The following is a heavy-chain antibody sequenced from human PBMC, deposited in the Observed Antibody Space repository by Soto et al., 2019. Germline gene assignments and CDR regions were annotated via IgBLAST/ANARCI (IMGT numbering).Heavy chain of an antibody. V-gene: IGHV1-8*01. J-gene: IGHJ4*02. CDR2: MNPNSGNT. Sequence: SVKVSCKASGYTFGTYDFNWVRQAPGQGLEWMGWMNPNSGNTGYAQKFRGRVSMTRNTSISTAYMELSNLRSEDTALYFCARRKERSGPNYFDLWGQGTLVTVSS. CDR3: ARRKERSGPNYFDL. CDR1: GYTFGTYD. D-gene: IGHD6-25*01.